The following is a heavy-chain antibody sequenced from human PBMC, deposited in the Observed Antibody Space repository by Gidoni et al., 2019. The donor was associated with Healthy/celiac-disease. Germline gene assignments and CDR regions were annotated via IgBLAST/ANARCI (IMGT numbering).Heavy chain of an antibody. Sequence: EVQLVESGGGLVKPGRSLRLSCTASGFTFGDYAMSWFRQAPGKGLEWVGFIRSKAYGGTTEYAASVKGRFTISRDDSKSIAYLQMNSLKTEDTAVYYCAGYCSGGSCRAYYYYGMDVWGQGTTVTVSS. V-gene: IGHV3-49*05. J-gene: IGHJ6*02. D-gene: IGHD2-15*01. CDR3: AGYCSGGSCRAYYYYGMDV. CDR1: GFTFGDYA. CDR2: IRSKAYGGTT.